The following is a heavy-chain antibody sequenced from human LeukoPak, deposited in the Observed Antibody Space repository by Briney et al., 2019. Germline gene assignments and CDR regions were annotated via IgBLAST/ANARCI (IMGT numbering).Heavy chain of an antibody. CDR1: GYTFTGYY. Sequence: ASVKVSCKASGYTFTGYYMHWVRQAPGQGVEWMGCINPNSGGTNYAQKFQGRVTMTRNTPISTAYMELSRLTSDDTAVYYCARGITMILRWGQGTLVTVSS. V-gene: IGHV1-2*02. CDR3: ARGITMILR. D-gene: IGHD3-22*01. J-gene: IGHJ4*02. CDR2: INPNSGGT.